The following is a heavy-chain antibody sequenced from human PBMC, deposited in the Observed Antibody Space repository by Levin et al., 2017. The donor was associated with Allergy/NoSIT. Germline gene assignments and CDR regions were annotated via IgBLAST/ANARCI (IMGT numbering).Heavy chain of an antibody. D-gene: IGHD4-17*01. CDR2: IYYSGST. V-gene: IGHV4-31*03. CDR1: GGSISSGGYY. Sequence: SETLSLTCTVSGGSISSGGYYWSWIRQHPGKGLEWIGYIYYSGSTYYNPSLKSRVTISVDTSKNQFSLKLSSVTAADTAVYYCARLDHDYGDYVFDYWGQGTLVTVSS. CDR3: ARLDHDYGDYVFDY. J-gene: IGHJ4*02.